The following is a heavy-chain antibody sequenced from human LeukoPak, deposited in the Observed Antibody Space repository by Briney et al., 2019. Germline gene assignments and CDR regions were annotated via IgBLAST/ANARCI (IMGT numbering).Heavy chain of an antibody. Sequence: GGSRRLSGAASGFTFSSYAMSWVRQAPGKGLEWVSAISGSGGSTYYADSVKGRFTISRDNSKNTLYLQMNSLRAEDTAVYYCAKGLIAVAGRLYYYGMDVWGQGTTVTVSS. CDR2: ISGSGGST. D-gene: IGHD6-19*01. CDR3: AKGLIAVAGRLYYYGMDV. CDR1: GFTFSSYA. J-gene: IGHJ6*02. V-gene: IGHV3-23*01.